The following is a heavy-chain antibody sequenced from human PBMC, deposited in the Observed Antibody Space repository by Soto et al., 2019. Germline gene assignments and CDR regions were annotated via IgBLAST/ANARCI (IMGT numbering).Heavy chain of an antibody. D-gene: IGHD1-1*01. CDR2: ISAYNGNT. CDR3: ARDSGRLEPDYYYGMDV. Sequence: ASVKVSCKASDYTFTNYGISWVRQAPGQGLEWMGWISAYNGNTNYAQKVQGRVTMTTDTSTSTAYMELRSLRSDDTAVYYCARDSGRLEPDYYYGMDVWGQGTTVTVSS. J-gene: IGHJ6*02. V-gene: IGHV1-18*01. CDR1: DYTFTNYG.